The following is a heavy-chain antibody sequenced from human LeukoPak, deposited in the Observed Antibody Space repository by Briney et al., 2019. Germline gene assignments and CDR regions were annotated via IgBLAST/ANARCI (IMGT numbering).Heavy chain of an antibody. V-gene: IGHV3-48*03. D-gene: IGHD1-26*01. CDR2: ISSSGSTI. CDR3: ARSYSGSYADY. Sequence: GGSLRLSCAASGFTFSSYEMNWVCQAPGKGLEWVSYISSSGSTIYYADSVKGRFTISRDNAKNSLYLQMNSLRAEDTAVYYCARSYSGSYADYWGQGTLVTVSS. CDR1: GFTFSSYE. J-gene: IGHJ4*03.